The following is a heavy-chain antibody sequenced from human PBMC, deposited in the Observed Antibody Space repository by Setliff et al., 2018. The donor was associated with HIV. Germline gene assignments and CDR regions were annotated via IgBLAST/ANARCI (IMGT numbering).Heavy chain of an antibody. CDR2: ISSSSSYI. J-gene: IGHJ4*02. CDR1: GFSFSNYG. V-gene: IGHV3-21*01. CDR3: AREDRFYYDSSGYPGL. Sequence: PGRSLRLSCAASGFSFSNYGMHWVRQAPGKGLEWVSSISSSSSYIYYADSVKGRFTISRDDAKNSLYLQMNSLRAEDTAVYYCAREDRFYYDSSGYPGLWGQGTLVTVSS. D-gene: IGHD3-22*01.